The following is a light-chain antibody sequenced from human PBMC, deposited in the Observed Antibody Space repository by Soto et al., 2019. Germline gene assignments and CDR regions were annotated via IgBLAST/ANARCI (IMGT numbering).Light chain of an antibody. CDR1: SSDVGDYNY. V-gene: IGLV2-14*01. Sequence: QSALTQPASVSGSPGQSITISCTGTSSDVGDYNYVSWYQHHPGKAPKVVIYEVINRPSGVSDRFSGPKSGNTASLTISGLQAEDEADYFCSSYTRTSSLVLFGGGTTLTVL. CDR3: SSYTRTSSLVL. J-gene: IGLJ2*01. CDR2: EVI.